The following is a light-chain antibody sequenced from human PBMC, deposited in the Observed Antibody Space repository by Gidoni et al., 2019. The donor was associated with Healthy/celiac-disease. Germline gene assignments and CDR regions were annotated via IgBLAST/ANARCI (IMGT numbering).Light chain of an antibody. Sequence: DIVMTQSLDPLAVSLGERATSNCKSSQSVLYSSNNKNYLAWYQQKPGQPPKLLIYRASTRESGVPDRFSGSGSGTDFTLTISSLQAEDVAVYYCQQYYSTPFTFGPGTKVDIK. CDR1: QSVLYSSNNKNY. CDR2: RAS. CDR3: QQYYSTPFT. J-gene: IGKJ3*01. V-gene: IGKV4-1*01.